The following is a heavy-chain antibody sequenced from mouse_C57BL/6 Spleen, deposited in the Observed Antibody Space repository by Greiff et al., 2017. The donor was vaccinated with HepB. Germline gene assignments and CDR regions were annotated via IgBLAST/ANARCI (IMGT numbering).Heavy chain of an antibody. D-gene: IGHD2-3*01. CDR3: ARSGDGYYYAMDY. V-gene: IGHV1-18*01. CDR2: INPNNGGT. J-gene: IGHJ4*01. Sequence: EVKLQESGPELVKPGASVKIPCKASGYTFTDYNMDWVKQSHGKSLEWIGDINPNNGGTIYNQKFKGKATLTVDKSSSTAYMELRSLTSEDTAVYYCARSGDGYYYAMDYWGQGTSVTVSS. CDR1: GYTFTDYN.